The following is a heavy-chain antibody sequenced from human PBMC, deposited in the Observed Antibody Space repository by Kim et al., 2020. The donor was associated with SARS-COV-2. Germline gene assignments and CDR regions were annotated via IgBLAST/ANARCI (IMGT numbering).Heavy chain of an antibody. CDR1: GGSVSSGSSY. V-gene: IGHV4-61*01. CDR2: IYYSGST. Sequence: SETLSLTCTVSGGSVSSGSSYWSWIRQPPGKGLEWIGYIYYSGSTNYNPSLKSRVSISVDTSKNQFSLKVSSVTAADTAVYYCASWGKYSSSLFGNYYYG. D-gene: IGHD6-6*01. CDR3: ASWGKYSSSLFGNYYYG. J-gene: IGHJ6*01.